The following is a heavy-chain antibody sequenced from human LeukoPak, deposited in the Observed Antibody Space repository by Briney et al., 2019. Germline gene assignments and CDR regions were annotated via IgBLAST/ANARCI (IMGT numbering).Heavy chain of an antibody. CDR3: AREYYGDYGLFDP. D-gene: IGHD4-17*01. CDR2: INPNSGGT. Sequence: ASVKVSCKASGYTFTGYYMHWVRQAPGQGLEWMGWINPNSGGTNYAQKFQGRVTMTRDTSISTAYMELSSLRSEDTAVYYCAREYYGDYGLFDPWGQGTLVTVSS. J-gene: IGHJ5*02. CDR1: GYTFTGYY. V-gene: IGHV1-2*02.